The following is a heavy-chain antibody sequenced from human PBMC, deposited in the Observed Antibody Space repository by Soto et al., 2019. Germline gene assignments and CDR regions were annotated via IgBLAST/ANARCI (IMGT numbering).Heavy chain of an antibody. D-gene: IGHD6-13*01. CDR3: ARVLGIAAAGQYNWFDP. Sequence: QVQLVQSGAEVQKPGSSVKVSCKASGGTFSSYTISWVRQAPGQGLEWMGRIIPILGIANYAQKFQGRVTITADKSTSTASRELSSLRSEDTAVYYCARVLGIAAAGQYNWFDPWGQGTLVTVSS. J-gene: IGHJ5*02. V-gene: IGHV1-69*02. CDR2: IIPILGIA. CDR1: GGTFSSYT.